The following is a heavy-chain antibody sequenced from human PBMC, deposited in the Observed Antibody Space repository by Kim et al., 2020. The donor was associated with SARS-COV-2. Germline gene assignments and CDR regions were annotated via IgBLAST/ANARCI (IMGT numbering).Heavy chain of an antibody. V-gene: IGHV3-74*01. CDR3: ARDLDYILFDY. CDR2: INDDGSDT. Sequence: GGSLRLSCAASGFTFSDFNMHWVRQAPGKGLIWVSRINDDGSDTRYADFAKGRFTISRDNAKNTLNLQMHGLRAEDTAVYYCARDLDYILFDYWGQGALVTVSS. J-gene: IGHJ4*02. D-gene: IGHD4-4*01. CDR1: GFTFSDFN.